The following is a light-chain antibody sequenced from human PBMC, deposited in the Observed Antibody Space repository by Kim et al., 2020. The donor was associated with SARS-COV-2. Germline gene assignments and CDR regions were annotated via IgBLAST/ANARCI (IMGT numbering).Light chain of an antibody. CDR2: LKSDGSH. Sequence: AAVKLKCTRSRGNRSYANEWQQQQQEKGARYWMKLKSDGSHSKGDGIPDRFSGSSSGAGSDRTLSSLKSEDEADSYCQTWGTGIQVFGGGTQLTVL. J-gene: IGLJ2*01. CDR1: RGNRSYA. CDR3: QTWGTGIQV. V-gene: IGLV4-69*01.